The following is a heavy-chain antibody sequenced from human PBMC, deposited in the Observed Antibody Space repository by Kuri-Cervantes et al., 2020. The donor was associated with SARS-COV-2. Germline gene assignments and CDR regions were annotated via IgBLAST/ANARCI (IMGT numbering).Heavy chain of an antibody. CDR1: GFTFDDYG. D-gene: IGHD4-17*01. Sequence: GGSLRLSCAASGFTFDDYGMSWVRQAPGKGLEWVSGINWNGGSTGYADSVKGRFTISRDNAKNSLYLQMNSLRVEDTAVYYCAKGALKDYGNRFDPWGQGTLVTVSS. V-gene: IGHV3-20*04. J-gene: IGHJ5*02. CDR3: AKGALKDYGNRFDP. CDR2: INWNGGST.